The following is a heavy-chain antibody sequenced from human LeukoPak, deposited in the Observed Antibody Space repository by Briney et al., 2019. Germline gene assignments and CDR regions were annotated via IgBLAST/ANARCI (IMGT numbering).Heavy chain of an antibody. CDR3: ARDGRSSGSYSPSYYYYGMDV. CDR1: GFTFSSYA. J-gene: IGHJ6*02. D-gene: IGHD1-26*01. Sequence: GGSLRLSCAASGFTFSSYAMHWVRQAPGKGLEWVAVISYDGSNKYYADSVKGQFTISRDNSKNTLYLQMNSLRAEDTAVYYCARDGRSSGSYSPSYYYYGMDVWGQGTTVTVSS. CDR2: ISYDGSNK. V-gene: IGHV3-30-3*01.